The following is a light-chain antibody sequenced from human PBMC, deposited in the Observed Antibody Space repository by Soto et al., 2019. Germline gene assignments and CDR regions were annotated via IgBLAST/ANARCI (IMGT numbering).Light chain of an antibody. CDR2: GAS. CDR3: QQYVSSPQT. CDR1: QRVSSSY. Sequence: IVLTQSPGTLPFSPGERATLSCRASQRVSSSYLAWYQQKQGQAPRLLIYGASSRATNIPDRFSGSGSGTDFTLTISRLEPEDFEVYYCQQYVSSPQTFGQGTKVEIK. J-gene: IGKJ1*01. V-gene: IGKV3-20*01.